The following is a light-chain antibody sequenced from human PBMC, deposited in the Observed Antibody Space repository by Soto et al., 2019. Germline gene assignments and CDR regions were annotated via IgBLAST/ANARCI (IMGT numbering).Light chain of an antibody. CDR2: DAS. J-gene: IGKJ5*01. Sequence: EIVLTQSPGTLSLSPGERATLSCRASQSLTSNYLAWYQQKPGQAPRLLIYDASGRATGIPDRFSGSGSGTDFTLTISRLEPEDFAVYYCQHYGSSPPRTFGQGTRLEIK. V-gene: IGKV3-20*01. CDR1: QSLTSNY. CDR3: QHYGSSPPRT.